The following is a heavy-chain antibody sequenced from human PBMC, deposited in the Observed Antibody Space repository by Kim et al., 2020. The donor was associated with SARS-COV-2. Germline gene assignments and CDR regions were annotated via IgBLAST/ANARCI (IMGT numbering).Heavy chain of an antibody. CDR3: ARAGYGCNFDYYYGMDV. J-gene: IGHJ6*01. CDR1: GFTFSSYD. Sequence: GGSLRLSCTASGFTFSSYDMHWVRQATGKGLEWVSAIGTAGDTYFPASVKGRFTISTENAKNPLYLQMNSLRAGDTAVYFCARAGYGCNFDYYYGMDVWG. D-gene: IGHD5-12*01. CDR2: IGTAGDT. V-gene: IGHV3-13*01.